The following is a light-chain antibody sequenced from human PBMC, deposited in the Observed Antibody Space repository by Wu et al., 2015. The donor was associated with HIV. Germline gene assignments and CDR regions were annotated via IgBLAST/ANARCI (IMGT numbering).Light chain of an antibody. CDR1: QSVSSN. Sequence: EIVMTQSPVTLSVSPGERVTLSCRASQSVSSNLAWYQQKPGQAPRLLIYGASNRATGIPDRFSGSGSGTDFTLTISRLEPEDFAVYYCQQFGSSPYSFGQGTKLEIK. CDR3: QQFGSSPYS. CDR2: GAS. V-gene: IGKV3-20*01. J-gene: IGKJ2*03.